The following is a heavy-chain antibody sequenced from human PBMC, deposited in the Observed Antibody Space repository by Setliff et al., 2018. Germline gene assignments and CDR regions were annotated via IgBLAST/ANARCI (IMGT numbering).Heavy chain of an antibody. CDR1: GYTFTDYY. V-gene: IGHV1-2*06. CDR2: INPNSGDT. CDR3: ARGTDYHGSGSYWAKDV. D-gene: IGHD3-10*01. J-gene: IGHJ6*04. Sequence: ASVKVSCKASGYTFTDYYMHWVRQAPGQGLEWMGRINPNSGDTKYAEKFQGRVTMTRDTSISTAYMELSRLKSDDTAVYYCARGTDYHGSGSYWAKDVWGKGTTVTVSS.